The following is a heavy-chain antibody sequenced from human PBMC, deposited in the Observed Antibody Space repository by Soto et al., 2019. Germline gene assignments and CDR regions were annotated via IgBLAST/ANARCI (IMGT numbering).Heavy chain of an antibody. D-gene: IGHD3-22*01. CDR2: ISYDESNK. V-gene: IGHV3-30-3*01. CDR1: GFNFSIYA. CDR3: ARDGYYDFSGYYRYFDY. J-gene: IGHJ4*02. Sequence: PRGSLRLSCAPSGFNFSIYAMPWAPQAPGKGLERVAVISYDESNKYYADSVNGRFTISRDSSKNTLYLQMKSLRTEATAVYYCARDGYYDFSGYYRYFDYWGQGTLVTGSS.